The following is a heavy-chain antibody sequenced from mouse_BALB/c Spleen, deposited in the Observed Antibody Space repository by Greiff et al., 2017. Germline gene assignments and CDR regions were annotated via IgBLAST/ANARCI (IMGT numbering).Heavy chain of an antibody. Sequence: QVTLKVSGPGILQPSQTLSLTCSFSGFSLSTYGIGVGWIRQPSGKGLEWLAHIWWNDNKYYNTALKSRLTISKDTSNNQVFLKIASVDTADTATYYCARIAGPYYAMDYWGQGTSVTVSS. V-gene: IGHV8-11*01. J-gene: IGHJ4*01. CDR2: IWWNDNK. CDR3: ARIAGPYYAMDY. CDR1: GFSLSTYGIG.